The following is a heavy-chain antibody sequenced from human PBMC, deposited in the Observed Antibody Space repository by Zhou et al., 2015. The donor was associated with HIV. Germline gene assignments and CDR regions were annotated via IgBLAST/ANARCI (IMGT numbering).Heavy chain of an antibody. D-gene: IGHD2-15*01. CDR3: ARVVPXLPNESGRFDAFDV. J-gene: IGHJ3*01. CDR2: INPDNGAT. CDR1: GYTFAAYF. Sequence: QVQLVQSGAEVKKPGASVKVSCKASGYTFAAYFIQWVRQAPGQRPEWMGWINPDNGATFYAQKFQGRVAITMTSSITTVYMELSTLASADTAMYYCARVVPXLPNESGRFDAFDVWGKGQWSPSPQ. V-gene: IGHV1-2*02.